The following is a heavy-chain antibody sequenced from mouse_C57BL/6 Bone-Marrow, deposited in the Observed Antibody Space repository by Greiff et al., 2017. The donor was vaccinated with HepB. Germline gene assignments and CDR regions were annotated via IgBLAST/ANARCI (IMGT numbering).Heavy chain of an antibody. Sequence: EVQGVESGGGLVQPKGSLKLSCAASGFSFNTYALNWVRQAPGRGLEWVARIRSKSNNYATYYADSVKDRFTISRDDSESMLYLQMNNLKTEDTAMYYCVTGTAAYWGQGTLVTVSA. J-gene: IGHJ3*01. CDR1: GFSFNTYA. V-gene: IGHV10-1*01. CDR2: IRSKSNNYAT. D-gene: IGHD4-1*01. CDR3: VTGTAAY.